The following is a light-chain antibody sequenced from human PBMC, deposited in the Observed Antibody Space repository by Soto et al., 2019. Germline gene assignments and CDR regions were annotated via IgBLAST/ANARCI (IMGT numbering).Light chain of an antibody. Sequence: EIVLTQSRGTLSLSPGERATLSCRASQSVSSSYLAWYQQKPGQAPRLLIYGASSRATGIPDRFSGSGSGTDFTLTISRLEPEDFAVYYCQQYGSSRTWTFGQGTKVEIK. CDR1: QSVSSSY. CDR2: GAS. J-gene: IGKJ1*01. V-gene: IGKV3-20*01. CDR3: QQYGSSRTWT.